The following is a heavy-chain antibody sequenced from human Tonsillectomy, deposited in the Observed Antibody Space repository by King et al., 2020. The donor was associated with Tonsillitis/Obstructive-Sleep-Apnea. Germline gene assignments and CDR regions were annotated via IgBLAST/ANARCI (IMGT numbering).Heavy chain of an antibody. D-gene: IGHD3-3*01. CDR2: ISSSSSYI. J-gene: IGHJ6*03. CDR1: GFTFSSYS. Sequence: QLVQSGGGLVKPGGSLRLSCAASGFTFSSYSMNWVRQAPGKGLEWVSSISSSSSYIYYADSVKCRFTISRDNAKNSLYLQMNSLRAEVTAVYYCARGAPFWSGYSLYSYYYMDVWGKGTTVTVSS. V-gene: IGHV3-21*01. CDR3: ARGAPFWSGYSLYSYYYMDV.